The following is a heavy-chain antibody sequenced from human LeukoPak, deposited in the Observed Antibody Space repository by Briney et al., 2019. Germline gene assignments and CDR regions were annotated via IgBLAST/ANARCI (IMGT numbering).Heavy chain of an antibody. J-gene: IGHJ4*02. CDR3: ARDPKNFYGHFDY. CDR2: IKQDGSEK. V-gene: IGHV3-7*05. CDR1: GFTFSSYW. Sequence: GGSLRLSCAASGFTFSSYWMSWVRQGPGKGLECVANIKQDGSEKYYVDSVKGRFTISRDNAKNSLYLQMNSLRAEDTAVYYCARDPKNFYGHFDYWGQGTLVTVSS. D-gene: IGHD2/OR15-2a*01.